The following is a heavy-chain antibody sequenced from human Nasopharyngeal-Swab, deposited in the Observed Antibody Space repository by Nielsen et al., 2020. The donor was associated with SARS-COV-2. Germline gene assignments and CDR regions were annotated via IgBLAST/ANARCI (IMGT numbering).Heavy chain of an antibody. CDR3: ARGGYGAIDY. CDR2: INSDGGSS. J-gene: IGHJ4*02. Sequence: GESLKISCAASGFTFSSVWMHWGRQAPGKGVGWVSYINSDGGSSTYADSVTGRFTISSDNAQNTLYLQMDGLRAEDTAVYYCARGGYGAIDYWGQGALVTVSS. D-gene: IGHD4-17*01. V-gene: IGHV3-74*03. CDR1: GFTFSSVW.